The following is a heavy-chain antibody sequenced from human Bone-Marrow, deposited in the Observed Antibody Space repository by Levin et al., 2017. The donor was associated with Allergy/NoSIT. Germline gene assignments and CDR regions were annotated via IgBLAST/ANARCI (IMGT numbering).Heavy chain of an antibody. CDR2: INPNSGTT. CDR3: TRGSWASGWLDP. J-gene: IGHJ5*02. Sequence: AASVKVSCKASGYSFTTYYIHWVRQAPGQGLDWVGWINPNSGTTKYAQKFQGRVTMTSDTSITTAYMEFTRLTFDDTAIYYCTRGSWASGWLDPWGQGTLVTVSS. CDR1: GYSFTTYY. D-gene: IGHD3-10*01. V-gene: IGHV1-2*02.